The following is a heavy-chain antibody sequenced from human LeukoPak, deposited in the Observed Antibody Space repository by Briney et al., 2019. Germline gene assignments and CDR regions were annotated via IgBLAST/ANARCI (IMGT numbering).Heavy chain of an antibody. CDR2: IYYSGST. D-gene: IGHD2-2*01. J-gene: IGHJ3*02. V-gene: IGHV4-39*01. CDR1: GGSISSSSYY. CDR3: ARCWAYCSSTSCYPPKNAFDI. Sequence: SETLSLTCTVSGGSISSSSYYWGWIRQPPGKGLESIGSIYYSGSTYYNPSLKSRVTISVDTSKNQFSLKLSSVTAADTAVYYCARCWAYCSSTSCYPPKNAFDIWGQGTMVTVSS.